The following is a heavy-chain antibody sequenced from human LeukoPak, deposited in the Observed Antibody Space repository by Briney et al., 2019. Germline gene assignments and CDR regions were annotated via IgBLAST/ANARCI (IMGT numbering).Heavy chain of an antibody. D-gene: IGHD5-24*01. CDR1: GYTFTGYY. V-gene: IGHV1-2*02. Sequence: ASVKVSCKASGYTFTGYYMHWVRQAPGQGLEWMEWINPNSGGTNYAQKFQGRVTMTRDTSISTAYMELSRLRSDDTAVYYCATIRRDGYNLNYWGQGTLVTVSS. J-gene: IGHJ4*02. CDR3: ATIRRDGYNLNY. CDR2: INPNSGGT.